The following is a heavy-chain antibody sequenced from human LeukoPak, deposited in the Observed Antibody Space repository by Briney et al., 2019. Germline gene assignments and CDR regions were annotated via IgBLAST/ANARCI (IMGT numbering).Heavy chain of an antibody. CDR3: ARDFFPIVDSSWYEIGY. CDR1: GFTFSSYA. V-gene: IGHV3-23*01. CDR2: ISATGGTT. Sequence: GGSLRLSCAASGFTFSSYAMSWVRQAPGKGLEWVSSISATGGTTYCADSVKGRSTISRDNSKNTLYLQMDSLRSEDTAVYYCARDFFPIVDSSWYEIGYWGQGTLVTVSS. D-gene: IGHD6-13*01. J-gene: IGHJ4*02.